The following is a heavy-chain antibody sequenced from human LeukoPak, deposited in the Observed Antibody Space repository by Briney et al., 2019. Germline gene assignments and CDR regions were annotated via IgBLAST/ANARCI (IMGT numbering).Heavy chain of an antibody. CDR1: GGTFSSYA. V-gene: IGHV1-2*02. CDR2: INPNSGDT. D-gene: IGHD3-10*01. CDR3: ARNFGPPDAFDI. J-gene: IGHJ3*02. Sequence: ASVKVSCKASGGTFSSYAISWVRQAPGQGLEWMGWINPNSGDTNYAQKFQGRVTMTRDTSISTAYMELSRLRSDDTAVYYCARNFGPPDAFDIWGQGTMVTVSS.